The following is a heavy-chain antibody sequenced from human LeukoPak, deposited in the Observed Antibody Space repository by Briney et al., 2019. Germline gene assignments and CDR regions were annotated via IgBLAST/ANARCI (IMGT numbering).Heavy chain of an antibody. V-gene: IGHV4-39*01. D-gene: IGHD3-3*01. J-gene: IGHJ2*01. CDR3: ARRFYDFWSGYYTGYFDL. CDR1: GGSLSSSSYY. Sequence: PSETLSLTCTVSGGSLSSSSYYWGWIRRPPGKGLEWIGGIYYSGSTYYNPSLKSRVTISVDTSKNQFSLKLSSVTAADTAVYYCARRFYDFWSGYYTGYFDLWGRGTLVTVSS. CDR2: IYYSGST.